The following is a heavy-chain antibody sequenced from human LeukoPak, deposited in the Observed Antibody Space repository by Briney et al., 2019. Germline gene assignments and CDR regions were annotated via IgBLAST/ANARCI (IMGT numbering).Heavy chain of an antibody. CDR1: GAPISRFY. CDR2: IYNGVPT. CDR3: VRTTGWPGFDY. V-gene: IGHV4-4*09. D-gene: IGHD1-14*01. Sequence: SETLSLTCTASGAPISRFYWSWVRQPPGKGLEWIGNIYNGVPTFFNPSLHSRVTLSVDTSKTQFSLQLPSVTAADTAVYYCVRTTGWPGFDYWGQGILVTVSS. J-gene: IGHJ4*02.